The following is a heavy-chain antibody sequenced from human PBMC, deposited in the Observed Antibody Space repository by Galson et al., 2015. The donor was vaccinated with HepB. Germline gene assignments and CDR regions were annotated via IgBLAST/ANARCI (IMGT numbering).Heavy chain of an antibody. J-gene: IGHJ6*02. D-gene: IGHD4-11*01. CDR2: IYWNDNK. CDR3: AHGAAVTTSDYYYYYGMDV. Sequence: PALVKPTQTLTLTCTFSGLSLSTNGVGVGWIRQPPGKALEWLAVIYWNDNKRYSPSLKSRLTLTKDTSKNQVVLTMTNMDPVDTATYYRAHGAAVTTSDYYYYYGMDVWGQGTTVTVSS. V-gene: IGHV2-5*01. CDR1: GLSLSTNGVG.